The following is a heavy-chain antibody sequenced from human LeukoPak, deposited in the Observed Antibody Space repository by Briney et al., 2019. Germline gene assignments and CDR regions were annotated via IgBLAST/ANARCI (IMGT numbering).Heavy chain of an antibody. D-gene: IGHD2-2*01. J-gene: IGHJ4*02. CDR2: ISSNGGST. V-gene: IGHV3-64*01. Sequence: GGSLRLSCAASGFTFSSYAMHWVRQAPGKGLEYVSAISSNGGSTYYANSVKGRFTISRDNSKNTLYLQMGSLRAEDMAVYYCARLYCSSTGCLFDYWGQGTLVTVSS. CDR3: ARLYCSSTGCLFDY. CDR1: GFTFSSYA.